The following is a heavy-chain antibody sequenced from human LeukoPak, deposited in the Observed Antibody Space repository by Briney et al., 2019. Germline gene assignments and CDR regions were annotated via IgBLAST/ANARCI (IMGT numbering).Heavy chain of an antibody. CDR3: ARPYSSGLDAFDI. CDR1: GGSISSYY. J-gene: IGHJ3*02. V-gene: IGHV3-21*01. Sequence: ETLSLTCTVSGGSISSYYWSWIRQPPGKGLEWVSSISSSSSYIYYADSVKGRFTISRDNAKNSLYLQMNSLRAEDTAVYYCARPYSSGLDAFDIWGQGTMVTVSS. CDR2: ISSSSSYI. D-gene: IGHD6-19*01.